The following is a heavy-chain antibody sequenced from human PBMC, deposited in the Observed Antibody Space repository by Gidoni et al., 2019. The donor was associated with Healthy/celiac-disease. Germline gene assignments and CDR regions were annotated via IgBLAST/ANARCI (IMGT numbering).Heavy chain of an antibody. CDR1: GFPFSSYG. J-gene: IGHJ6*02. CDR2: ISYDGSNK. CDR3: ASLGELELGGYYYGMDV. D-gene: IGHD1-7*01. Sequence: QVQLVESGGGVVQPGRSLRLSCAASGFPFSSYGMHWVRQAPGKGLEWVAVISYDGSNKYYADSVKGRFTISRDNSKNTLYLQMNSLRAEDTAVYYCASLGELELGGYYYGMDVWGQGTTVTVSS. V-gene: IGHV3-30*03.